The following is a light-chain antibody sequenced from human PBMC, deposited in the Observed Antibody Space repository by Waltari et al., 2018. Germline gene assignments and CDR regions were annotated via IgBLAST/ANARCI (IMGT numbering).Light chain of an antibody. V-gene: IGLV2-14*03. CDR3: SSYTSSGIWV. CDR1: SSDVGGYNY. J-gene: IGLJ3*02. CDR2: DVN. Sequence: QSALTQPASVSGSPGQSITISCTGTSSDVGGYNYVSWYQHHPGKVPKLMIYDVNNRPSVVSNRFSGSKSGNTASLSISGLQAEDEADYYCSSYTSSGIWVFGGGTKLTVL.